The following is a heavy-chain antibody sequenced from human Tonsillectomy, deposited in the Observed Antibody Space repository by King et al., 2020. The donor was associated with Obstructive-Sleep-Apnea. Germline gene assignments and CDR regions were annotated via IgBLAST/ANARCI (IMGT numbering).Heavy chain of an antibody. V-gene: IGHV3-66*01. Sequence: EVQLVESGGGLVQPGGSLRLSCAASGFTVSNNYMSWVRLAPGKGLEWVSVFYAGGSTYYADSVKGRFTISRDTSKYTLYLQMNSLIAEDTAVYYCARAPFIWTDYEQSWYFDLWGRGTLVSVSP. J-gene: IGHJ2*01. D-gene: IGHD3/OR15-3a*01. CDR1: GFTVSNNY. CDR2: FYAGGST. CDR3: ARAPFIWTDYEQSWYFDL.